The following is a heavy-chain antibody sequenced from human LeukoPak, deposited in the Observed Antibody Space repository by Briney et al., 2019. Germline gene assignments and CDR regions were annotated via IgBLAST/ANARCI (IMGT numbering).Heavy chain of an antibody. Sequence: GGSLRLSCAASGFTFSRYGMSWVRQDPGKGLEWVSAITGRGVRTYNGDSVKGRFTISRDTSKNTVYLQMNSLRGDDTAVYYCANGAHPDSSHYYFDYWGQGALVTVSS. CDR3: ANGAHPDSSHYYFDY. J-gene: IGHJ4*02. V-gene: IGHV3-23*01. CDR2: ITGRGVRT. D-gene: IGHD2-2*01. CDR1: GFTFSRYG.